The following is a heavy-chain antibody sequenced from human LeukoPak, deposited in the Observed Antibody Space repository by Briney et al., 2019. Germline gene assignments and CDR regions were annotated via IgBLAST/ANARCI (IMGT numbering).Heavy chain of an antibody. CDR2: ISGSGDST. CDR1: GFIFSNYA. J-gene: IGHJ3*02. D-gene: IGHD6-13*01. CDR3: AKFGAAVGYDAFDI. V-gene: IGHV3-23*01. Sequence: GGSLRLSCAASGFIFSNYAMSWVRQAPGKGLEWVSAISGSGDSTNYADSVKGRFTISRDNSKNTLYLQMNSLRAEDTAVYYCAKFGAAVGYDAFDIWGQGTMVAVSS.